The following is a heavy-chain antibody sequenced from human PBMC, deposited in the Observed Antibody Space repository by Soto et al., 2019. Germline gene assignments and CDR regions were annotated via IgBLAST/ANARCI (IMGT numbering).Heavy chain of an antibody. CDR2: IFSNDEK. V-gene: IGHV2-26*01. Sequence: SGPTLVNPPETLTLTCTVSGFSLSNARMGVSWIRQPPGKALEWLAHIFSNDEKSYSTSPKSRLTISKDTSKSQVVLTMTNMDPVDTATYYCARNSGWYYYYYMDVWGKGTTVTVSS. J-gene: IGHJ6*03. D-gene: IGHD6-19*01. CDR3: ARNSGWYYYYYMDV. CDR1: GFSLSNARMG.